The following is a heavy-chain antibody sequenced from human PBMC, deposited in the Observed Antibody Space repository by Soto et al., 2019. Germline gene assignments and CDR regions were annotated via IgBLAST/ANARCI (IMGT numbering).Heavy chain of an antibody. J-gene: IGHJ6*02. Sequence: ASVKVSCKASGYIFTSYAMHWVRQAPGQRLEWMGWINTGDGNTKYSQKLQGRVTITRDTSASTAYMELSSLTSEDAAVFYCARDVSGTYYYYGVDVWGQGTTVTVSS. CDR2: INTGDGNT. D-gene: IGHD1-26*01. CDR3: ARDVSGTYYYYGVDV. CDR1: GYIFTSYA. V-gene: IGHV1-3*04.